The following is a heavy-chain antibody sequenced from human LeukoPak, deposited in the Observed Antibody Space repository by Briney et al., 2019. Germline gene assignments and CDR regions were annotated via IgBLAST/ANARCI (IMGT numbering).Heavy chain of an antibody. Sequence: PGGSLRLSCAASGFNFQIYVMHWVRQAPGKGLEWVAIISYGGDNKYYADSVKGRFTISRDNSKSMLYLQMNGLRPEDTAVYYCSRDGPRDYDILTALDYWGQGTVVSVSS. V-gene: IGHV3-30*04. CDR1: GFNFQIYV. D-gene: IGHD3-9*01. J-gene: IGHJ4*02. CDR2: ISYGGDNK. CDR3: SRDGPRDYDILTALDY.